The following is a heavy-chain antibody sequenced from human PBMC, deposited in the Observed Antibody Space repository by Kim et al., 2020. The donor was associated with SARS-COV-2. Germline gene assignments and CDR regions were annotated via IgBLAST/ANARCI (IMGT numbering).Heavy chain of an antibody. D-gene: IGHD6-19*01. V-gene: IGHV3-30*18. CDR2: ISYGGSYK. Sequence: GGSLRLSCAASGFTFSSYGMHWVRQAPGKGLEWVAVISYGGSYKYYADSVKGRFTISRDNSKNTLYLQMNSLRAEDTAVYYCAKDEYARGWYYYYYGMDVGGQGTTHTV. CDR3: AKDEYARGWYYYYYGMDV. J-gene: IGHJ6*02. CDR1: GFTFSSYG.